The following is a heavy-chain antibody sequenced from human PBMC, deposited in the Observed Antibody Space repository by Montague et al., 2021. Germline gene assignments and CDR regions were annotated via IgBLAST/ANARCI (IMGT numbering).Heavy chain of an antibody. CDR2: MFYYFPT. D-gene: IGHD3-10*01. CDR1: SGSFFYAL. J-gene: IGHJ5*02. Sequence: SETLSLTCTVSSGSFFYALWRSVRQPPGNALAWLGFMFYYFPTRVKLSLKTRVTMSRDTSTNQFSLKLSFVTAADTAVYYCAKQDYFVSGTSYKGFDPWGQWVLVSVSS. CDR3: AKQDYFVSGTSYKGFDP. V-gene: IGHV4-59*04.